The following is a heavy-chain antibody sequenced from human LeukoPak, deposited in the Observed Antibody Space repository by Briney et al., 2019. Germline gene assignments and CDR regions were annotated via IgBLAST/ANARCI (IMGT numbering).Heavy chain of an antibody. CDR1: GFTFSGYS. Sequence: GGSLRLSCAASGFTFSGYSMNWVRQAPGKGLEWVSLISSTGSTIYYADSVKGRFTISRDNSKNTLYLQMNSLRAEDTAVYYCAREDAAAFDYWGQGTLVTVSS. V-gene: IGHV3-48*01. CDR3: AREDAAAFDY. CDR2: ISSTGSTI. J-gene: IGHJ4*02. D-gene: IGHD6-13*01.